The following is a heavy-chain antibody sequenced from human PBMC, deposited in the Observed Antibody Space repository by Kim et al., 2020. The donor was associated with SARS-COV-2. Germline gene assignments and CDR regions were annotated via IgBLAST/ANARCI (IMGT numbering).Heavy chain of an antibody. CDR2: IYYPGNT. D-gene: IGHD3-10*01. CDR1: GVSVSSYY. V-gene: IGHV4-59*02. CDR3: ARTYYYDSGRAFDP. Sequence: SETLSLTCTVSGVSVSSYYWSWIRQPPGKGLEWIGYIYYPGNTNYNPSLKSRVTISLDTSKSQFSLKLSSVTAADTAVYYCARTYYYDSGRAFDPWGQGTLVTVSS. J-gene: IGHJ5*02.